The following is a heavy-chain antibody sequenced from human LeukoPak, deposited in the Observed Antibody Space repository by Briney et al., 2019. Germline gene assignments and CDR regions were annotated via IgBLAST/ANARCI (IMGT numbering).Heavy chain of an antibody. CDR3: AKDGAPLYYDFWSGYHYYMDV. V-gene: IGHV3-30*02. CDR1: GFIFSSYG. D-gene: IGHD3-3*01. J-gene: IGHJ6*03. Sequence: GGSLRLSCAASGFIFSSYGMHWVRQAPDKGLEWVAFIRYDGSRKYYADSVKGRFTISRDNSKNTLYLQMNSLRAEDTAVYYCAKDGAPLYYDFWSGYHYYMDVWGKGTTVTVSS. CDR2: IRYDGSRK.